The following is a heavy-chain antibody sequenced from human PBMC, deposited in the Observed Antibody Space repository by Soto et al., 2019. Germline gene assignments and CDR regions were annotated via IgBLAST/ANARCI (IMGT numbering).Heavy chain of an antibody. D-gene: IGHD3-10*01. CDR1: GYTFTSYG. V-gene: IGHV1-18*04. CDR3: ARDAPDYYGSGSYGLGWFDP. Sequence: ASVKVSCKASGYTFTSYGISWVRQAPGQGLEWMGWISAYNGNTNYAQKLQGRVTMTTDTSTSTAYMELRSLRSDDTAVYYCARDAPDYYGSGSYGLGWFDPWGQGTLVTVS. CDR2: ISAYNGNT. J-gene: IGHJ5*02.